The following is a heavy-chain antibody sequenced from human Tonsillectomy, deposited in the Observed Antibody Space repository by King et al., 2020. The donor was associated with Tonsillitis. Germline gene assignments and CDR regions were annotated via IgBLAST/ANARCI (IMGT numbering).Heavy chain of an antibody. V-gene: IGHV3-72*01. D-gene: IGHD2-2*01. Sequence: VQLVESGGGLVQPGGSLRLSCAASGFTFSDHHMDWVRQAPVKGLEWVCRTRNKANSYTTKCAASGKGRFNISRDDSKDSLFLQIKSLKTEDTAVYYCARVWGCSSTSCYLDVWGKGTTVTVSS. J-gene: IGHJ6*03. CDR2: TRNKANSYTT. CDR3: ARVWGCSSTSCYLDV. CDR1: GFTFSDHH.